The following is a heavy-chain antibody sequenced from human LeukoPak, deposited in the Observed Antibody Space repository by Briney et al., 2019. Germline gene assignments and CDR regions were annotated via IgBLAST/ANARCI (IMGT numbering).Heavy chain of an antibody. Sequence: TGGSLRLSCAASGFTFSSYSMNWVRQAPGKGLEWVSSISSSSSYIYYADSVKGRFTISRDNAKNSLYLQMNSLRAEDTAVYYCARDKDRTYYYGSGTLGYWGQGTLVTVSS. CDR3: ARDKDRTYYYGSGTLGY. D-gene: IGHD3-10*01. V-gene: IGHV3-21*01. CDR1: GFTFSSYS. J-gene: IGHJ4*02. CDR2: ISSSSSYI.